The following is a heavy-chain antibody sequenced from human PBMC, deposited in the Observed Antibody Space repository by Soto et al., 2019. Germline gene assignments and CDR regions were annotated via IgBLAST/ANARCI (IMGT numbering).Heavy chain of an antibody. CDR1: GFTFSSYA. Sequence: PGGSLRLSCAASGFTFSSYAMHWVRQAPGRGLEWVAVISYDGSDKFYADSVKGRFTISRDNSKNTLYLQMNSLRAEDTAVYYCARDRVVVVAAPYYYYGMDVWGQGTTVTVS. CDR2: ISYDGSDK. CDR3: ARDRVVVVAAPYYYYGMDV. V-gene: IGHV3-30-3*01. J-gene: IGHJ6*02. D-gene: IGHD2-15*01.